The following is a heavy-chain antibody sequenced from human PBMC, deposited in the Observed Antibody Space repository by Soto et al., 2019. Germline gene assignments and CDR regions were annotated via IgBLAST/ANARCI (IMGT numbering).Heavy chain of an antibody. J-gene: IGHJ4*02. V-gene: IGHV1-18*01. CDR3: ARPDCATTTGYDGVYQFDY. CDR2: ISAYNGYT. D-gene: IGHD1-26*01. Sequence: QVQLVQSGAEVEKPGASVKVSCKASGYTFTDYGISWVRQAPGQGFEWMGWISAYNGYTSYTQRFQGRVTMTTDTSTRTAYMEQRSLRSDDTAVYYCARPDCATTTGYDGVYQFDYWGQGTLVTVSS. CDR1: GYTFTDYG.